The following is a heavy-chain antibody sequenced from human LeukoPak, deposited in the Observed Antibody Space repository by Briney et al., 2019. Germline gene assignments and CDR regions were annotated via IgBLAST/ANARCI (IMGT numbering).Heavy chain of an antibody. V-gene: IGHV3-30*18. CDR3: AKEDPAVTTGLHF. CDR1: GFTFSSYG. J-gene: IGHJ4*02. D-gene: IGHD4-17*01. CDR2: ISYDGSNK. Sequence: GGSLRLSCAASGFTFSSYGMHWVRQAPGKGLEWVAGISYDGSNKYYADSVKGRFTISRDNSKNTLHLQMNSLRAGDSAVYYCAKEDPAVTTGLHFWGQGTLVTVSS.